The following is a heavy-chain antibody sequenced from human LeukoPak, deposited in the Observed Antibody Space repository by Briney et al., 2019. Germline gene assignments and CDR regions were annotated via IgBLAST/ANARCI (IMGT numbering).Heavy chain of an antibody. J-gene: IGHJ4*02. CDR2: ISYDGSNK. Sequence: GRSLRLSCAASGFTFSSYGMHWVRQAPGKGLEWVAVISYDGSNKYYADSVKGRFTISRDNSKNTLYLQMNSLRAEDTAVYYCAKAGIGSSGYLNFDYWGQGTLVTVSS. CDR1: GFTFSSYG. CDR3: AKAGIGSSGYLNFDY. D-gene: IGHD3-22*01. V-gene: IGHV3-30*18.